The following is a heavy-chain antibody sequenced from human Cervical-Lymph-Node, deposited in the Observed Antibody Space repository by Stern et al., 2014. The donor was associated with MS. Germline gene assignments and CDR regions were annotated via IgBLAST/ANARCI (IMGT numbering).Heavy chain of an antibody. CDR1: GGSISNGSSY. CDR3: ARLSSDAFDI. Sequence: QLQLQESGPGLVKPSQTLSLTCSVSGGSISNGSSYWSWIRQHPGKGLEWIAYIHYSGNTYYNSSLKSRVHLSADTSKNQFSLELSSVTAADTAVYYCARLSSDAFDIWGQGTLVTVSS. J-gene: IGHJ3*02. V-gene: IGHV4-31*03. CDR2: IHYSGNT.